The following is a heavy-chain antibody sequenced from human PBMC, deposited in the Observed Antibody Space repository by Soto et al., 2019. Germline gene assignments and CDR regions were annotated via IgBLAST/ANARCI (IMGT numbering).Heavy chain of an antibody. V-gene: IGHV4-31*03. CDR3: ARVVAAAGSFDY. Sequence: SETLSLTCTVSGGSISSGGYYWSWIRQHPGKGLEWIGYIYYSGSTYYNPSLKGRVTISVDTSKNQFSLKLSSVTAADTAVYYCARVVAAAGSFDYWGQGTLVTVSS. J-gene: IGHJ4*02. CDR2: IYYSGST. D-gene: IGHD6-13*01. CDR1: GGSISSGGYY.